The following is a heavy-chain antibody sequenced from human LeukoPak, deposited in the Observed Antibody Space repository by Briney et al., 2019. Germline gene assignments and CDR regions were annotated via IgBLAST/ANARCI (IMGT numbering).Heavy chain of an antibody. D-gene: IGHD4/OR15-4a*01. V-gene: IGHV3-23*01. CDR1: GFMFSSFA. Sequence: GGSLRLSCAASGFMFSSFAMTWVRQAPGKGLEWVSTMNAVDADTYYADSVKGRFTVSRDNSKNTLYLQMNSLRAEDTAVYYCAKQFLGANWGQGTLVIVSS. CDR2: MNAVDADT. J-gene: IGHJ4*02. CDR3: AKQFLGAN.